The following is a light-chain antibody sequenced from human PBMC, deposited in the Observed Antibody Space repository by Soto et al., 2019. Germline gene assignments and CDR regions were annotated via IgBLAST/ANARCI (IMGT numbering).Light chain of an antibody. CDR2: AAS. J-gene: IGKJ5*01. V-gene: IGKV1-39*01. CDR3: QQSYSTPFA. Sequence: DIQMTQSPSSLSASVGDRVTITCRASQSISSYLNWYPQKPGKAPKVLIYAASSLQSGVPSRFSGSGAGTDFTRTISSLQPEDFETYYCQQSYSTPFAFGQGTRLEIK. CDR1: QSISSY.